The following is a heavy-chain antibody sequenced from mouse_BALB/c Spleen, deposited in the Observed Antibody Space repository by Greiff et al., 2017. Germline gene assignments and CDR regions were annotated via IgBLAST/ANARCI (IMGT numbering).Heavy chain of an antibody. CDR3: ARVVYGSIHYYAMDY. V-gene: IGHV2-9*02. CDR2: IWAGGST. Sequence: VHLVESGPGLVAPSQSLSITCTVSGFSLTSYGVHWVRQPPGKGLEWLGVIWAGGSTNYNSALMSRLSISKDNSKSQVFLKMNSLQTDDTAMYYCARVVYGSIHYYAMDYWGQGTSVTVSS. CDR1: GFSLTSYG. J-gene: IGHJ4*01. D-gene: IGHD1-1*01.